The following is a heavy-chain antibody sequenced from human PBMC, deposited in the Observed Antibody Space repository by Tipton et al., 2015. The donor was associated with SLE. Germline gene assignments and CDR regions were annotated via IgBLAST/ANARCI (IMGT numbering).Heavy chain of an antibody. D-gene: IGHD2-21*01. V-gene: IGHV3-66*01. J-gene: IGHJ4*02. CDR1: GITVGTNY. Sequence: SLRLSCAVSGITVGTNYMSWVRQAPGKGLEWVSVIYSGGSTYYRDSVKGRFIISRDNSKNTLYLQMSGLRAEDTAVYYCARTAVVIGSRDYFDYRGQGTLVTVSS. CDR2: IYSGGST. CDR3: ARTAVVIGSRDYFDY.